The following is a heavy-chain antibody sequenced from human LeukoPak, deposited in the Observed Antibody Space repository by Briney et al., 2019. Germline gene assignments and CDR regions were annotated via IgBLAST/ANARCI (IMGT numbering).Heavy chain of an antibody. Sequence: GGSLRLSCAASGFTFDDYAMHWVRQAPGKGLEWVSGMSWNSGSIGYADSVKGRFTISRDNAKNSLYLQMNSLRAEDTALYYCAKTEGGEWELRGFAFDIWGQGTMVTVSS. V-gene: IGHV3-9*01. CDR1: GFTFDDYA. CDR2: MSWNSGSI. J-gene: IGHJ3*02. CDR3: AKTEGGEWELRGFAFDI. D-gene: IGHD1-26*01.